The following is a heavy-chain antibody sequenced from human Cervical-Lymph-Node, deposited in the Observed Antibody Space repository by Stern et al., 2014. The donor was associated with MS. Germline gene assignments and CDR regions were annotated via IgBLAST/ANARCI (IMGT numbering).Heavy chain of an antibody. D-gene: IGHD6-19*01. V-gene: IGHV3-30*18. CDR2: ISNDGNNK. CDR1: GFTFRFYG. CDR3: AKDTRYSSGWHGMDV. Sequence: QVQLVESGGGVVQPGRSLRLSCAASGFTFRFYGIHWVRQAPGKGLEWVAVISNDGNNKYYGDSVKGRFTISRDNSENTLYLQMNSLRAEDTAVYYCAKDTRYSSGWHGMDVWGQGTTVTVTS. J-gene: IGHJ6*02.